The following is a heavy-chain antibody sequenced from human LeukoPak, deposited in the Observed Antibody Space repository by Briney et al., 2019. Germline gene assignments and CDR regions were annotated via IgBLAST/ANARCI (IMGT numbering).Heavy chain of an antibody. CDR2: IHPSGSP. CDR3: ARGYDFWSGYYFDY. D-gene: IGHD3-3*01. CDR1: GGSFSGFY. Sequence: AETLSLTXGVYGGSFSGFYLTWIRQAPGKGLEWIGEIHPSGSPNYSPSLKSRVTISVDTSKNQFSLKLSSVTAADTAVYYCARGYDFWSGYYFDYWGQGTLVTVSS. V-gene: IGHV4-34*01. J-gene: IGHJ4*02.